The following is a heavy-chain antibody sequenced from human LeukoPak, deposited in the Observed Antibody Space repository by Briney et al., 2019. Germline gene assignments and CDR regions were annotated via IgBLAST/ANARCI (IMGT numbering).Heavy chain of an antibody. D-gene: IGHD6-13*01. CDR2: IRYDGSNK. J-gene: IGHJ4*02. CDR1: GFTFSSYG. Sequence: GGSLRLSCAASGFTFSSYGMHWVRQAPGKGLEWVAFIRYDGSNKYYADSVKGRFTISRDNSKNTLYLQMNSLRAEDTAVYYCAKVPRSSSWYVEDYWGQGTLVTVSS. CDR3: AKVPRSSSWYVEDY. V-gene: IGHV3-30*02.